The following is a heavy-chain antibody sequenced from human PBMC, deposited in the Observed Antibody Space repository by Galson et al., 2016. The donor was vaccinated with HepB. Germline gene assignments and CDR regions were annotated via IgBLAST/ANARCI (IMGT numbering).Heavy chain of an antibody. J-gene: IGHJ6*02. CDR1: GYSFTKYA. CDR2: INEANRDT. CDR3: ARALEAAAGTNFYYFGMDV. V-gene: IGHV1-3*01. Sequence: SVKVSCKASGYSFTKYAMHWVRRAPGQGYEWMGWINEANRDTKYPPKFKGRVAMTSDTFASTAYLELSSLTSEDTAIYYCARALEAAAGTNFYYFGMDVWGQGTTVIVSS. D-gene: IGHD6-13*01.